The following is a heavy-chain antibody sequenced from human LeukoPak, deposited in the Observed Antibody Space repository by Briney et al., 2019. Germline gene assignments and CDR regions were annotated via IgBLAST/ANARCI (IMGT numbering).Heavy chain of an antibody. Sequence: SETLSLTCTVSGGSISSHYWSWIRQPAGKGLEWIGRIYTSGSTNYNPSLKSRVTMSVDTSKNQFSLKLSSVTAADTAVYCCARNHYDILTGYTEIDYWGQGTLVTVSS. V-gene: IGHV4-4*07. D-gene: IGHD3-9*01. J-gene: IGHJ4*02. CDR1: GGSISSHY. CDR3: ARNHYDILTGYTEIDY. CDR2: IYTSGST.